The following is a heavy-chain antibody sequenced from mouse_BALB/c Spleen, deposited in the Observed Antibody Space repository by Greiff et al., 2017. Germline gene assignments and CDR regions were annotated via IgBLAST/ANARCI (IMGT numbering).Heavy chain of an antibody. CDR3: ARDITTATRAMDY. CDR2: IFPGNVNT. CDR1: GYTFTSYY. V-gene: IGHV1S56*01. J-gene: IGHJ4*01. D-gene: IGHD1-2*01. Sequence: QVQLQQSGPELVKPGASVRISCKASGYTFTSYYIHWVKQRPGQGLEWIGWIFPGNVNTKYNEKFKGKATLTADKSSSTAYMQLSSLTSEDSAVYFCARDITTATRAMDYWGQGTSVTVSS.